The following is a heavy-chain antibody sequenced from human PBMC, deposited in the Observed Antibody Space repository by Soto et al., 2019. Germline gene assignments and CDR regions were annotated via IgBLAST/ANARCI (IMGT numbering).Heavy chain of an antibody. Sequence: GASVKVSCKVSGYTLTELSMHRVRQAPGKGLEWMGWISADNGNTNYAQKLQGRVTMTTDTSTSTAYMELRSLRSDDTAVYYCAIPKYSSSFYYFDYWGQGTLVTVSS. V-gene: IGHV1-18*01. CDR2: ISADNGNT. J-gene: IGHJ4*02. CDR3: AIPKYSSSFYYFDY. CDR1: GYTLTELS. D-gene: IGHD6-6*01.